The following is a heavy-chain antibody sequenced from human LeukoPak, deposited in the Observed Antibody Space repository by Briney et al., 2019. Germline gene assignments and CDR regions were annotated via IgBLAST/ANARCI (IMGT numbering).Heavy chain of an antibody. D-gene: IGHD3-10*01. J-gene: IGHJ6*02. Sequence: GGSLRLSCAASGFTFSSYGMHWVRQAPGKGLEWVAFIRDDGGDKFYADSVKDRFTISRDSSKNTLYLQMNSLRAEDTAVYYCAKPPYGDYYYGMDVWGQGTTVTVSS. V-gene: IGHV3-30*02. CDR1: GFTFSSYG. CDR3: AKPPYGDYYYGMDV. CDR2: IRDDGGDK.